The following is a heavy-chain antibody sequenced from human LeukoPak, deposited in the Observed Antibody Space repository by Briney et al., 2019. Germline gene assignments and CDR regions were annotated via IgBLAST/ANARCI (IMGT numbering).Heavy chain of an antibody. CDR1: GFTFDDYA. CDR2: ISSSSSYI. V-gene: IGHV3-21*01. CDR3: ARDQSRHRIVVEPY. D-gene: IGHD2-21*01. Sequence: SPGGSLRLSCAASGFTFDDYAMHWVRQAPGKGLEWVSSISSSSSYIYYADSVKGRFTISRDNAKNSLYLQMNSLRAEDTAVYYCARDQSRHRIVVEPYWGQGTLVTVSS. J-gene: IGHJ4*02.